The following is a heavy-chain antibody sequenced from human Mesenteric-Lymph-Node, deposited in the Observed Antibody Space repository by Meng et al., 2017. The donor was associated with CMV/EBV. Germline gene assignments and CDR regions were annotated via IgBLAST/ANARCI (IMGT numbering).Heavy chain of an antibody. D-gene: IGHD3-10*01. CDR1: GFNVRDKY. Sequence: EVPPVGAGGDLVQPGGSLRRACAASGFNVRDKYMSWVRQAPGKGLEWVCIIYRGDNTYYIDSVKDRFTVSRDNSKNTMYLQMNSLRVEDTAVYYCTGDSVSNPNLDYWGQGTLVTVSS. CDR2: IYRGDNT. CDR3: TGDSVSNPNLDY. J-gene: IGHJ4*02. V-gene: IGHV3-66*01.